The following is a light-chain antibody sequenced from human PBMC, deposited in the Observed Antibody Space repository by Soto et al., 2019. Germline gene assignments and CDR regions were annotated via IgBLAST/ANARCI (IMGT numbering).Light chain of an antibody. CDR2: GAS. V-gene: IGKV3-15*01. Sequence: EIVMTQSPAMLSVSPGERATLSCRASQNVNNRLAWYQQKAGLPPRLLIYGASTSATGIPARFSGSGSGTEFTLTISSLQSEDFAVYYCQHFNSWPLLFGQGTKVDIK. J-gene: IGKJ1*01. CDR1: QNVNNR. CDR3: QHFNSWPLL.